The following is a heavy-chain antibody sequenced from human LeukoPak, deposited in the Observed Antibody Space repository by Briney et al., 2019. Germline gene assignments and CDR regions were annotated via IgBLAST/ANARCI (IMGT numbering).Heavy chain of an antibody. V-gene: IGHV4-59*08. CDR2: IYYSGSI. D-gene: IGHD5-18*01. CDR1: GGSISTYY. Sequence: SETLSLTCTASGGSISTYYWSWIRQPPGKGLEWIGYIYYSGSINYNPSLKSRVTISVDTSKNQFSLKLSSVTAADTAVYYCARSRGYSYGTTFLDYWGQGTLVTVSS. J-gene: IGHJ4*02. CDR3: ARSRGYSYGTTFLDY.